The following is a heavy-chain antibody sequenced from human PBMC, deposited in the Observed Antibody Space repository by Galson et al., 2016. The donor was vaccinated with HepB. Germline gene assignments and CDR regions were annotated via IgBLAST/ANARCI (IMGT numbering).Heavy chain of an antibody. D-gene: IGHD3-3*01. CDR2: ISTSGGSS. CDR1: GFTFSSYA. CDR3: AKGADIYFDFWSGRDTMDH. Sequence: SLRLSCAASGFTFSSYAMSWVRQAPGKGLEWISAISTSGGSSNYADSVKGRFTISRGNSKNTLYLQLNSLRAEDTAVYYCAKGADIYFDFWSGRDTMDHWGQGTLVTTSS. V-gene: IGHV3-23*01. J-gene: IGHJ4*02.